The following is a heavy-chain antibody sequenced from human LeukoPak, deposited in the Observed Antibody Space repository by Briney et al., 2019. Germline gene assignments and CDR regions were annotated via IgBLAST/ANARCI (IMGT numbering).Heavy chain of an antibody. Sequence: GGSLRLSCEASGFTFSSYSMNWVRQAPGKGLEWVSSISSSSSYIYYADSVKGRFTISRDNAKNSLYLQMNSLRAEDTAVYYCARDHCSSTRCYTGPNWFDPWGQGTLVTVSS. V-gene: IGHV3-21*01. J-gene: IGHJ5*02. CDR2: ISSSSSYI. D-gene: IGHD2-2*02. CDR3: ARDHCSSTRCYTGPNWFDP. CDR1: GFTFSSYS.